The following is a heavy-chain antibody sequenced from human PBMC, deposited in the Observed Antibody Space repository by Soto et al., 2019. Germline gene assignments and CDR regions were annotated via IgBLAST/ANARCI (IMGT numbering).Heavy chain of an antibody. CDR2: IDWDDDK. V-gene: IGHV2-70*11. Sequence: SGPTLVNPTQTLTLTCTFSWFSLSTSGMCVSWIRQPPGKALEWLARIDWDDDKYYSTSLKTRLTISKDTSKNQVVLTMTNMDPVDTATYYCARSSIAARPYYYGMDVWGQGTKVTVSS. CDR1: WFSLSTSGMC. CDR3: ARSSIAARPYYYGMDV. D-gene: IGHD6-6*01. J-gene: IGHJ6*02.